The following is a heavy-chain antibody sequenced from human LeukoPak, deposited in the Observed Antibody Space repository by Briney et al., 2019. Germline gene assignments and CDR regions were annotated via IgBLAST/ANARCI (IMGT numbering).Heavy chain of an antibody. J-gene: IGHJ4*02. CDR1: GFTFDDYA. CDR2: INWNSDSI. D-gene: IGHD5-12*01. V-gene: IGHV3-9*01. Sequence: GGSLRLSCAVSGFTFDDYAMHWVRQVPGKGLEWVSGINWNSDSIGYADSVKGRFTTSRDNAKNSLYLQMNSLRAEDTAFYYCAINGGGDSGYGNFDYWGQGTLITVSS. CDR3: AINGGGDSGYGNFDY.